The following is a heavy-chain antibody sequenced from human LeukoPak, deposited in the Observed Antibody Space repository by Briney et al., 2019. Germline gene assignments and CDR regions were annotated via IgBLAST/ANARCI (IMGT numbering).Heavy chain of an antibody. Sequence: ASVKVSCKASGYTFTSYDINWVRQATGQGLEWMGWMNPNSGNTGYAQKFQGRVTMTRNTSISTAYMELSSLRSEDTAVYYCARGSSSWSYYYYYYGMDVWGQGTTVTVSS. CDR3: ARGSSSWSYYYYYYGMDV. CDR2: MNPNSGNT. J-gene: IGHJ6*02. CDR1: GYTFTSYD. V-gene: IGHV1-8*01. D-gene: IGHD6-13*01.